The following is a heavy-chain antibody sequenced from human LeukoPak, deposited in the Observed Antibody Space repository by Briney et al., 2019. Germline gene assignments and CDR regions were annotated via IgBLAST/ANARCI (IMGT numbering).Heavy chain of an antibody. V-gene: IGHV1-46*01. J-gene: IGHJ4*02. CDR2: INPSGGST. CDR1: GYTFTSYY. Sequence: ASVKVSCKASGYTFTSYYMHWVRQAPGQGLEWMGIINPSGGSTSYAQKFQGRVTMTRDMSTSTVYMELSSLRSEDTAVYYCARAGGSYGFDYWGQGTLVTVSS. CDR3: ARAGGSYGFDY. D-gene: IGHD1-26*01.